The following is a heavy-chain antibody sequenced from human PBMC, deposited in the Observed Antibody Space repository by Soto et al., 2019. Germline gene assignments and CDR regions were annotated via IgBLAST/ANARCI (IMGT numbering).Heavy chain of an antibody. CDR1: GGSISSYY. Sequence: SETLSLTCTVSGGSISSYYWSWIRQPPGKGLEWIGYIYYSGSTNYNPSLKSRVTISVDTSKNQFSLKLSSVTAADTAVYYCARTIYYYDSSGWFDPWGQGTLVTVSS. CDR3: ARTIYYYDSSGWFDP. J-gene: IGHJ5*02. V-gene: IGHV4-59*08. D-gene: IGHD3-22*01. CDR2: IYYSGST.